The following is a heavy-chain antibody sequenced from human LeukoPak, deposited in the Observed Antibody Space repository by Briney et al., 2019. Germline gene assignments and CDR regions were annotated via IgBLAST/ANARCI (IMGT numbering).Heavy chain of an antibody. Sequence: GGSLRLSCAASGFTFSNYGMHWVRQAPGKGLEWVAFIRYDGSNKYYADSVKGRFTTSRDNSKNTLYLQMNSLRAEDTAVYYCAKDRYSTISAGGTLDIWGQGTMVTVSS. CDR2: IRYDGSNK. J-gene: IGHJ3*02. V-gene: IGHV3-30*02. CDR1: GFTFSNYG. CDR3: AKDRYSTISAGGTLDI. D-gene: IGHD6-13*01.